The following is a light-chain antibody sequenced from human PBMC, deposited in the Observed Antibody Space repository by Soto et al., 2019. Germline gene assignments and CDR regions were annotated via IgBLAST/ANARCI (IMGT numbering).Light chain of an antibody. CDR2: EVT. Sequence: QSVLTQPASVSGSPGQSITISCTGTSSDVGGYDYVSWYQQHPDKAPKLMIYEVTNRPSGVSNRFSGSKSGNTASLTISGLQAEDEADYYCSSYTSSYTLLFGGGTKLTVL. CDR3: SSYTSSYTLL. CDR1: SSDVGGYDY. V-gene: IGLV2-14*01. J-gene: IGLJ2*01.